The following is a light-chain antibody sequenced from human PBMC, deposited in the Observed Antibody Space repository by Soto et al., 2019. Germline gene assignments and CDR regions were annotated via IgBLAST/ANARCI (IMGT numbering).Light chain of an antibody. CDR1: QSISTW. CDR2: DAS. CDR3: QQYNNNLWT. J-gene: IGKJ1*01. Sequence: DIQMTQSPSTLSASVGDRVTITCRASQSISTWLAWYQQKPGKAPNLLIYDASNLESGVPSRFSGSGSGTEFSLTISSLEPDDFATYYCQQYNNNLWTFGQGTKVEVK. V-gene: IGKV1-5*01.